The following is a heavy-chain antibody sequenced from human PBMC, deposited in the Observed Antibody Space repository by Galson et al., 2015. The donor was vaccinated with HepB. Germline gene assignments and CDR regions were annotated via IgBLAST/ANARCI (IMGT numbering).Heavy chain of an antibody. CDR2: ISAYNGNT. J-gene: IGHJ6*02. D-gene: IGHD3-9*01. V-gene: IGHV1-18*04. Sequence: SVKVSCKASGYTFTSYGISWVRQAPGQGLEWMGWISAYNGNTNYAQKLQGRVTMTTDTSTSTAYMELRSLRSDDTAVYYCARDRDYDSLTGPSVYYYYGMDVWGQGTTVTVSS. CDR3: ARDRDYDSLTGPSVYYYYGMDV. CDR1: GYTFTSYG.